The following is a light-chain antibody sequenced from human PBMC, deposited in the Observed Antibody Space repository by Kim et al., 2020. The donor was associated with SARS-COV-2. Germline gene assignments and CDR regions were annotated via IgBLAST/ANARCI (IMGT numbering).Light chain of an antibody. J-gene: IGKJ4*01. V-gene: IGKV1-27*01. CDR2: AAS. Sequence: DIQMTQSPSSLSASIGDRVTVTCRASQDIYNYLAWYQQKPGKVPKLLIYAASALQSEVPSRFSGSGFGTDFTLTISSLQPEDVAIYYCQKYDSYPLTFGRGTKVDIK. CDR3: QKYDSYPLT. CDR1: QDIYNY.